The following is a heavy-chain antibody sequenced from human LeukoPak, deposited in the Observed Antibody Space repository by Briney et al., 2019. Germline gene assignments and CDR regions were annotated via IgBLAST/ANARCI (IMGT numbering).Heavy chain of an antibody. Sequence: ASVKVSCKASGGTFSSYAISWVRQAPGQGLEWMGGIIPIFGTANYAQKFQGRVTITADESTSTAYMELSSLRSEDTAVYYCARGDYGDYKPDYWGQGTLVTVSS. V-gene: IGHV1-69*13. CDR2: IIPIFGTA. J-gene: IGHJ4*02. CDR1: GGTFSSYA. CDR3: ARGDYGDYKPDY. D-gene: IGHD4-17*01.